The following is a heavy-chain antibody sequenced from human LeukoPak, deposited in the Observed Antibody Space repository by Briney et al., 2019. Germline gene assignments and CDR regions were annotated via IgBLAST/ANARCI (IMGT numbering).Heavy chain of an antibody. J-gene: IGHJ4*02. D-gene: IGHD3-10*01. V-gene: IGHV4-4*07. Sequence: SETLSLTCTVSGGSISSYYWSWIRQPAGKGLEWIGRFYTSGSTKYNPSLKSRVTMSEDTSKNQFSLKLSSVTAADTAVYYCARGFLGDYFGSGSYYVFDYRGQGTLVTVSS. CDR1: GGSISSYY. CDR3: ARGFLGDYFGSGSYYVFDY. CDR2: FYTSGST.